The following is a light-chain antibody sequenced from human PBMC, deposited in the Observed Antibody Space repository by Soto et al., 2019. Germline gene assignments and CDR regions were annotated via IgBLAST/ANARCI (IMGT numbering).Light chain of an antibody. V-gene: IGKV3D-15*01. Sequence: IVMTQSPATLSVSPGERATLSCRASQSVSFNLVWYQHKPGQPSRLLMYNASNRAAGISARFTGSGSGTDFTLTIDNLQSEDFAFYYCHQHNNWPSTFGGGTKVE. J-gene: IGKJ4*01. CDR3: HQHNNWPST. CDR1: QSVSFN. CDR2: NAS.